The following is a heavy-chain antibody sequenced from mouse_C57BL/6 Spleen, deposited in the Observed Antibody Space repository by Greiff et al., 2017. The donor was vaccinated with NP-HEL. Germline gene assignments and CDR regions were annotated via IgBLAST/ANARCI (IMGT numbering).Heavy chain of an antibody. Sequence: VQLKQSGPELVKPGASVKISCKASGYSFTGYYMNWVKQSPEKSLEWIGEINPSTGGTTYNQKFKAKATLTVDKSSSTAYMQLKSLTSEDSAVYYCARGAPYFDYWGQGTTLTVSS. CDR2: INPSTGGT. CDR3: ARGAPYFDY. CDR1: GYSFTGYY. J-gene: IGHJ2*01. V-gene: IGHV1-42*01.